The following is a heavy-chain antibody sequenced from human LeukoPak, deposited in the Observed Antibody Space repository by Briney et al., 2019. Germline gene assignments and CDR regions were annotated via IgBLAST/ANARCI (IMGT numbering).Heavy chain of an antibody. CDR3: AKAGGKGDGRERVAARPLSSNDY. CDR1: GFTFSTYE. Sequence: GGSLRLSCAASGFTFSTYEMNWVRQAPGKGLEWLSYITSSGSGVHYADSVEGRFTISRDNSKNTLYLQMNSLRAEDTAVYSCAKAGGKGDGRERVAARPLSSNDYWGQGTLVTVSS. J-gene: IGHJ4*02. V-gene: IGHV3-48*03. CDR2: ITSSGSGV. D-gene: IGHD6-6*01.